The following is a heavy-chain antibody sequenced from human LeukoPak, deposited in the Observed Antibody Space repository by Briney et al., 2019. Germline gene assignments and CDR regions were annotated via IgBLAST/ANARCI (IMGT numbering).Heavy chain of an antibody. CDR3: ARERQDTAMVLDY. V-gene: IGHV1-18*01. Sequence: GWISAYNGNTNYAQKLQGRVTMTTDTSTSTAYMELRSLRSDDTAVYYCARERQDTAMVLDYWGQGTLVTVSS. D-gene: IGHD5-18*01. CDR2: ISAYNGNT. J-gene: IGHJ4*02.